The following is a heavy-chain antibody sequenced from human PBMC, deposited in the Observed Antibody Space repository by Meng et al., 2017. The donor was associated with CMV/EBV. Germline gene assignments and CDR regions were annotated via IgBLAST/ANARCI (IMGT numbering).Heavy chain of an antibody. CDR2: IDTSGNTI. J-gene: IGHJ4*02. V-gene: IGHV3-48*03. Sequence: GSLRLSWAASGFAFSSYEMSWVRQTPGKGLEWISYIDTSGNTIYYAESVKGRFTISRDNVKSSLYLLMESLRAEDTAVYYCARIFCTTTDCYYDYWGRGTLVTVSS. CDR1: GFAFSSYE. D-gene: IGHD2-8*01. CDR3: ARIFCTTTDCYYDY.